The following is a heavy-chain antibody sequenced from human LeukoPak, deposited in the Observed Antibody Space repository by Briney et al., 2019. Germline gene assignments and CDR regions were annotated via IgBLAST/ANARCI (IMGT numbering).Heavy chain of an antibody. D-gene: IGHD2-2*01. J-gene: IGHJ4*02. CDR2: ISGSGGST. CDR3: AKDPSWICSSTSCYYDY. Sequence: GGSLRLSCAASGFTFDTYDMSWVRQAPGKGLEWVSAISGSGGSTYYADSVKGRFTISRDNSKNTLYLQMNSLRAEDTAVYYCAKDPSWICSSTSCYYDYWGQGTLVTVSS. CDR1: GFTFDTYD. V-gene: IGHV3-23*01.